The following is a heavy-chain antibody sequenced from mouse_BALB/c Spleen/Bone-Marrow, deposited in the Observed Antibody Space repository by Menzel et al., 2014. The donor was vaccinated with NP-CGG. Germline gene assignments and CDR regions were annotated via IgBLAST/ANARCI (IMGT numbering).Heavy chain of an antibody. J-gene: IGHJ2*01. CDR3: VSTFDY. D-gene: IGHD1-1*01. CDR1: GYSFTSYY. V-gene: IGHV1-66*01. Sequence: VQLQQSGPELVKPGASVKISCKASGYSFTSYYIHWVKQRPGQGLEWXGWIFPGSGNTKYNEKFKGKATLTADTSSSTAYMQLSSLTSEDSAVYFCVSTFDYWGQGTTLTVSS. CDR2: IFPGSGNT.